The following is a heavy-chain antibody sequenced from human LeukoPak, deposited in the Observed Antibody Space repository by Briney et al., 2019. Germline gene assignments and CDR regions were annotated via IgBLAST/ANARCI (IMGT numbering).Heavy chain of an antibody. V-gene: IGHV4-59*11. CDR1: GGSISSRY. D-gene: IGHD3-16*01. J-gene: IGHJ4*02. CDR2: ASVTGNP. Sequence: SETLSLTCTVAGGSISSRYWTWIRRPPGRGLEWIGYASVTGNPDYTLFLKSRVTISVDTSKNQFSLRLTSVTAADTAIYYCASDFTQGGGLLEYWGQGLLVTVSS. CDR3: ASDFTQGGGLLEY.